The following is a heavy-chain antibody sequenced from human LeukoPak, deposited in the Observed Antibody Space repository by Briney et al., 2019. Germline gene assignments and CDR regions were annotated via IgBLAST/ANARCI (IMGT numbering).Heavy chain of an antibody. CDR3: ARGYSSSWFVFDY. V-gene: IGHV3-30-3*01. Sequence: PGGSQRLSCAASGFTFSSYAMHWVRQAPGKGLEWVAVISYDGSNKYYADSVKGRFTISRDNSKNTLYLQMNSLRAEDTAVYYCARGYSSSWFVFDYWGQGTLVTVSS. CDR1: GFTFSSYA. J-gene: IGHJ4*02. D-gene: IGHD6-13*01. CDR2: ISYDGSNK.